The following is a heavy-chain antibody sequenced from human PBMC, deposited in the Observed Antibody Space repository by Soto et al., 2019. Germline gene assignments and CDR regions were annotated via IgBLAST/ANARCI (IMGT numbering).Heavy chain of an antibody. D-gene: IGHD2-15*01. J-gene: IGHJ6*02. CDR2: IYYSGST. V-gene: IGHV4-31*03. Sequence: QVQLQESGPGLVKPSQTLSLTCTVSGGSISSGGYYWSWIRQHPGKGLEWIGYIYYSGSTYYNPSLKSRVTISVDTSKNQFSLKLSSVTAADTAVYSCARDPVCSGDRYYYGMDVWGQGTTVTVSS. CDR1: GGSISSGGYY. CDR3: ARDPVCSGDRYYYGMDV.